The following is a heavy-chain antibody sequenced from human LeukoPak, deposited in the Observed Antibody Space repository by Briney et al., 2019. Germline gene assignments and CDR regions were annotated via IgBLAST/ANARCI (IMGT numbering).Heavy chain of an antibody. CDR2: IYTSGST. CDR3: ARASPIRGVITPGWFDP. D-gene: IGHD3-10*01. V-gene: IGHV4-61*02. Sequence: SLTLSLTCTVSGGSISSGSYYWSWIRQPAGKGLEWIGRIYTSGSTNYNPSLKSRVTISVDTSKNQFSLKLSSVTAADTAVYYCARASPIRGVITPGWFDPWGQGTLVTVSS. J-gene: IGHJ5*02. CDR1: GGSISSGSYY.